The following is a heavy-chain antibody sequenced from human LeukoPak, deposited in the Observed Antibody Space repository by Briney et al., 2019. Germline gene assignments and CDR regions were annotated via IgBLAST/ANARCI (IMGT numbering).Heavy chain of an antibody. CDR1: GYTFTGYY. Sequence: ASVKVSCKASGYTFTGYYMHWVRQAPGQGLEWMGWISAYNGNTNYAQKLQGRVTMTTDTSTSTAYMELRSLRSDDTAVYYCARDPRRDGYNGIFDYWGQGTLVTVSS. V-gene: IGHV1-18*04. CDR3: ARDPRRDGYNGIFDY. CDR2: ISAYNGNT. J-gene: IGHJ4*02. D-gene: IGHD5-24*01.